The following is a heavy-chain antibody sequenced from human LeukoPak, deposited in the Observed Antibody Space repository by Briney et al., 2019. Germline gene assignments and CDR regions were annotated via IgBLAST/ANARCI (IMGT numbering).Heavy chain of an antibody. CDR2: ISGSGGST. CDR1: GFTFSSYA. CDR3: AKDLRNRYCTNGVCYGQFDY. J-gene: IGHJ4*02. D-gene: IGHD2-8*01. Sequence: GSLRLSCAASGFTFSSYAMSWVRQAPGKGLEWVSAISGSGGSTYYADSVKGRFTISRDNSKNTLYLQMNSLRAEDTAVYYCAKDLRNRYCTNGVCYGQFDYWGQGTLVTVSS. V-gene: IGHV3-23*01.